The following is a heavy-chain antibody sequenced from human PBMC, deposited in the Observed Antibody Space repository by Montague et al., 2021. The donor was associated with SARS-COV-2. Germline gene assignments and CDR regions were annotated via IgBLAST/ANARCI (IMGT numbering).Heavy chain of an antibody. CDR1: GASITTYY. CDR3: AGGQQMNYFDF. V-gene: IGHV4-59*13. D-gene: IGHD1/OR15-1a*01. CDR2: IYYNEKT. J-gene: IGHJ4*02. Sequence: SETLSLTCAVSGASITTYYWSWIQQHPGQGLEWIGHIYYNEKTNYNPSLKSRVTISMDTPKNHFSLKVTSVTAADTALYFCAGGQQMNYFDFWGQATLVTVSS.